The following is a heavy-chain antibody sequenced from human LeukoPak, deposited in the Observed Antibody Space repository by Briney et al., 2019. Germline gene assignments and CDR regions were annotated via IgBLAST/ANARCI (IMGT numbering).Heavy chain of an antibody. CDR1: GGSISSYY. J-gene: IGHJ4*02. D-gene: IGHD2-21*02. CDR2: IYYSGST. V-gene: IGHV4-59*12. Sequence: TSETLSLTCTVSGGSISSYYWSWIRQPPGKGLEWIGYIYYSGSTNYNPSLKSRVTISVDTSKNQFSLKLSSVTAADTAVYYCARDRMSTNNEALAYCGGDCYVHYFDYWGQGTLVTVSS. CDR3: ARDRMSTNNEALAYCGGDCYVHYFDY.